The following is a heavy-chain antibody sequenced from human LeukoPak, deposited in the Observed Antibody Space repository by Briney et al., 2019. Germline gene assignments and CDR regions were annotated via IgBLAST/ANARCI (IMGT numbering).Heavy chain of an antibody. D-gene: IGHD6-19*01. CDR1: GGSISSGDNY. CDR2: IYYSGST. CDR3: ARRIWADWYFDL. V-gene: IGHV4-61*08. J-gene: IGHJ2*01. Sequence: PSETLSLTCSVSGGSISSGDNYWSWIRQPPGKGLEWIGYIYYSGSTTYNPSLKSRVTISVDTSKNQFSLKLSSVTAADTAVYYCARRIWADWYFDLWGRGTLVTGSS.